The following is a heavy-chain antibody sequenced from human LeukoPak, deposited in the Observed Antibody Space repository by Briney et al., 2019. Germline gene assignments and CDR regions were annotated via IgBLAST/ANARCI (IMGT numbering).Heavy chain of an antibody. CDR3: ARLYSSGWRYFDY. Sequence: GGTLRLSCAASGFTFSSYGMSWVRQAPGKGLEWVSAISGSGGSTYYADSVKGRFTISRDNSKNTLYLQMNSLRAEDTAVYYCARLYSSGWRYFDYWGQGTMVTVSS. V-gene: IGHV3-23*01. D-gene: IGHD6-19*01. CDR2: ISGSGGST. CDR1: GFTFSSYG. J-gene: IGHJ4*02.